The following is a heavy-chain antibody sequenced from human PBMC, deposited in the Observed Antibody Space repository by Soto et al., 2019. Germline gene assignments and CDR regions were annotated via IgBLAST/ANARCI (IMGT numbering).Heavy chain of an antibody. D-gene: IGHD6-6*01. Sequence: GGSLRLSCAASGFTFSSYAMSWVRQAPGKGLEWVSAISGSGGSTYYADSVKGRFTISRDNSKNTLYLQMNSLRAEDTAVYCCAKDWRSSIATYYGMDVWGQGTTVTVSS. J-gene: IGHJ6*02. CDR2: ISGSGGST. CDR1: GFTFSSYA. V-gene: IGHV3-23*01. CDR3: AKDWRSSIATYYGMDV.